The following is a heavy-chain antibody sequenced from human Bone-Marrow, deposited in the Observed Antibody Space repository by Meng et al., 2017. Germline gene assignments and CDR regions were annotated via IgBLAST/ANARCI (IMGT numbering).Heavy chain of an antibody. D-gene: IGHD2-15*01. CDR3: ARDVEDIEVVVAALWSYGMDV. CDR1: GYTFTSYY. V-gene: IGHV1-46*01. J-gene: IGHJ6*02. Sequence: ASVKVSCKASGYTFTSYYMHWVRQAPGQGLEWMGIINPSGGSTSYAQKFQGRVTMTRDTSTSTVYMELSSLRSEDTAVYYCARDVEDIEVVVAALWSYGMDVWGQGTTVTVSS. CDR2: INPSGGST.